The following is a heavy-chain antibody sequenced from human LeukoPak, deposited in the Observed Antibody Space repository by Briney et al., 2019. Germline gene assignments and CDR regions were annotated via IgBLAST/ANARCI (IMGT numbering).Heavy chain of an antibody. D-gene: IGHD6-13*01. CDR2: IYWDDDK. CDR1: GFSLSTSGVG. CDR3: ARTNVTAAENY. Sequence: EFRPTLVKPTQTLTLTCTFSGFSLSTSGVGVGWIRQPPGKALEWLALIYWDDDKRYSPSLKSRLTITKDTSKNQVVLTMTNMDPVDTGTYYCARTNVTAAENYWGQGIHVTVSS. V-gene: IGHV2-5*02. J-gene: IGHJ4*02.